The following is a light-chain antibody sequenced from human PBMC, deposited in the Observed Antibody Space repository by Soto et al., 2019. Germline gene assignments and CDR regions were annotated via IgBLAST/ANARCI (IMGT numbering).Light chain of an antibody. J-gene: IGKJ1*01. CDR3: QHYNSYPWT. CDR1: QRISNW. CDR2: DAS. V-gene: IGKV1-5*01. Sequence: DIQLTQSPSTLSASVGDRVTISCRASQRISNWLAWYQQKPGKAPKLLIYDASSLESGVPSTFSGSGSGTEFTLTISSLQPDDFATYYCQHYNSYPWTFGQGTKVEIK.